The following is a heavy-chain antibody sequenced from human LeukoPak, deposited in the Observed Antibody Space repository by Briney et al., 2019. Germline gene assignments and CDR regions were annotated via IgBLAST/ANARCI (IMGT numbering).Heavy chain of an antibody. V-gene: IGHV4-4*07. J-gene: IGHJ3*02. CDR3: ARVLFPHAFDI. D-gene: IGHD2-21*01. Sequence: SETLSLTCTVSGGSFSNYWTWIRQPAGKGLEWIGHIFTSGNTNYNPSLKSRVTMSVDTSKNQFSLKLSSVTAADTAVYYCARVLFPHAFDIWGQGTMVTVSS. CDR2: IFTSGNT. CDR1: GGSFSNY.